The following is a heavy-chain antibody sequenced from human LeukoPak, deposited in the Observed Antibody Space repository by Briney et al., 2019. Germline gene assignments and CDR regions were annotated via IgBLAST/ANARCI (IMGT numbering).Heavy chain of an antibody. V-gene: IGHV1-69*04. CDR3: ARLLNPNDY. J-gene: IGHJ4*02. CDR2: IIPIFGIA. Sequence: SVKVSCKAYGGTFSSYAISWVRQAPGQGLEWMGRIIPIFGIANYAQKFQGRVTITADKSTSTAYMELSSLRSEDTAVYYCARLLNPNDYWGQGTLVTVSS. D-gene: IGHD1-14*01. CDR1: GGTFSSYA.